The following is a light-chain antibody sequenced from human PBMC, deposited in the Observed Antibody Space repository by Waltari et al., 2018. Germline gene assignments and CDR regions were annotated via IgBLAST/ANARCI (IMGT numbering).Light chain of an antibody. CDR1: SDINVGDFN. V-gene: IGLV5-37*01. CDR2: YNSDSEK. CDR3: MFWPSNVWV. Sequence: QPVLTQPPSSSASPGESARLTCTLPSDINVGDFNIYWYQQKPGSPPRFLLYYNSDSEKAQGSGAPSRFSGSKAASANAGILLISGLQSEDEADYYCMFWPSNVWVFGGGTKLTVL. J-gene: IGLJ3*02.